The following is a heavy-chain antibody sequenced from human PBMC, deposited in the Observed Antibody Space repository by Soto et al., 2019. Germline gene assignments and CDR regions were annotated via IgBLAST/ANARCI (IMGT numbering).Heavy chain of an antibody. CDR1: GYTFTRDG. CDR2: ISAHNGNT. V-gene: IGHV1-18*03. CDR3: ARGRYGDY. D-gene: IGHD1-1*01. J-gene: IGHJ4*02. Sequence: QVHVVQSGAEVKKPGASVKVSCKGSGYTFTRDGITWGRQAPGQGVEWMGWISAHNGNTDYAQKLQVRVTVTRDTSTSTAYMELRSLRSDDMAVCYCARGRYGDYWGQGALVTVSS.